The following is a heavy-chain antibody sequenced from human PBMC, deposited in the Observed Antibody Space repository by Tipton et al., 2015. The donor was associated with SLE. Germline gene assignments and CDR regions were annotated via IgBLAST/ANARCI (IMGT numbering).Heavy chain of an antibody. J-gene: IGHJ6*03. Sequence: TLSLTCTVSAGSITSSSYYWAWIRQPPGKGLVWFGTIYHSGSTYYNPSLKSRVTISVDTSKNQFSLKLRSVTAADTAVYYCARLKGRLELPGYHYYMDVWGKGTTVTVSS. V-gene: IGHV4-39*01. D-gene: IGHD1-7*01. CDR3: ARLKGRLELPGYHYYMDV. CDR2: IYHSGST. CDR1: AGSITSSSYY.